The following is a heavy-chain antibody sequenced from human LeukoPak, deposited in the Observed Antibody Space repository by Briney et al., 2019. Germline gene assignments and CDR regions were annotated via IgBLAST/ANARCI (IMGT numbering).Heavy chain of an antibody. Sequence: SETLTLTCAFYGGSFSAYYWSWIRQPPGKGLEWIGEITRYGNTNYNPSLKSRVTISVDTSKNQFSLKLSSVTAADTAVYYCARSIYSSGWSDYWGQGTLVTVSS. CDR3: ARSIYSSGWSDY. CDR2: ITRYGNT. D-gene: IGHD6-19*01. CDR1: GGSFSAYY. J-gene: IGHJ4*02. V-gene: IGHV4-34*01.